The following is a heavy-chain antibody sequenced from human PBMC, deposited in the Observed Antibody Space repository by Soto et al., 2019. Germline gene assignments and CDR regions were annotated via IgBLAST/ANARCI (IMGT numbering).Heavy chain of an antibody. CDR1: GFTFSYYS. CDR2: ISGSSTYI. D-gene: IGHD6-19*01. J-gene: IGHJ4*02. Sequence: EVQLVESGGGLVKPGESLRVSCAASGFTFSYYSLHWVRQAPGKGLEWVSSISGSSTYIYYADRVKGRFTISRDNGKNSLDLRMDSLRAVDTAVYYCARGVGTGLYNSGWSPRYWGQGTLVTVSS. CDR3: ARGVGTGLYNSGWSPRY. V-gene: IGHV3-21*04.